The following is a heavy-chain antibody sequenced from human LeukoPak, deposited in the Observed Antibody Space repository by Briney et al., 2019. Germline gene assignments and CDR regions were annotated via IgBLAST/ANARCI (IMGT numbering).Heavy chain of an antibody. CDR1: GFTFSSYS. CDR2: ISSSSSTI. D-gene: IGHD1-26*01. J-gene: IGHJ5*02. CDR3: AREPERHYPP. Sequence: GGSLRLSCAASGFTFSSYSMNWVRQAPGKGLEWVSYISSSSSTIYYADSVKGRFTISSDNANNSLYPQMTSRRAEDTAVYYCAREPERHYPPWGQGTLVTVSS. V-gene: IGHV3-48*04.